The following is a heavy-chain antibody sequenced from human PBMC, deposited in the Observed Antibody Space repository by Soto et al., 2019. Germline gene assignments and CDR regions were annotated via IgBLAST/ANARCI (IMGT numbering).Heavy chain of an antibody. CDR3: ARDPSGSYYFDY. D-gene: IGHD1-26*01. V-gene: IGHV4-30-2*01. CDR1: GGSISSGGYS. J-gene: IGHJ4*02. CDR2: IYHSGST. Sequence: SETLSLTCAVSGGSISSGGYSWSWIRQPPGKGLEWIGYIYHSGSTYYNPSLKSRVTISVDRSKNQFSLKLSSVTAADTAVYYCARDPSGSYYFDYWGQGTLVT.